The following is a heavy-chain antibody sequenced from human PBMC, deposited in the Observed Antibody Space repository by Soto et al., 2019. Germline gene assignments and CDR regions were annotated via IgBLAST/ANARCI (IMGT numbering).Heavy chain of an antibody. V-gene: IGHV3-23*01. CDR3: AKVAQKPYYDFWSGYYEVFDY. J-gene: IGHJ4*02. CDR2: ISGSGGST. Sequence: GGSLRLSCAASGFTFSSYAMSWVRQAPGKGLEWVSAISGSGGSTYYAEYVKGRFTISRDNSKNTLYLQMNSLRAEDTAVYYCAKVAQKPYYDFWSGYYEVFDYWGQGTLVTVSS. D-gene: IGHD3-3*01. CDR1: GFTFSSYA.